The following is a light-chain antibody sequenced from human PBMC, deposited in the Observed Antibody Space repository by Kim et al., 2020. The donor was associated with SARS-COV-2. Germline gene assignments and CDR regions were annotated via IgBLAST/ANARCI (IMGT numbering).Light chain of an antibody. CDR1: QSVRSK. CDR3: QQYNNWPRT. V-gene: IGKV3-15*01. J-gene: IGKJ1*01. CDR2: DAS. Sequence: EIVMTQSPVTLSVSPGERATLSCRASQSVRSKLAWYQQKPGQAPRLLIYDASTRATGIPARFSGSGSGTEFTLTISSLQSEDFAIYYCQQYNNWPRTFGQGTKVDIK.